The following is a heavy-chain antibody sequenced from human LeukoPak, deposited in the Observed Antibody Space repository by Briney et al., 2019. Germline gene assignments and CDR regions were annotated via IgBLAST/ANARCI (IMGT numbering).Heavy chain of an antibody. CDR1: GFTFDDYA. D-gene: IGHD4-17*01. V-gene: IGHV3-9*01. CDR2: ISWNSGSI. J-gene: IGHJ4*02. CDR3: AKEKLARGYGDYHDY. Sequence: GRSLRLSCVASGFTFDDYAMHWVRQAPGKGLEWVSGISWNSGSIAYADSVKGRFTISRDNSKNTLYLQMNSLRAEDTAVYYCAKEKLARGYGDYHDYWGQGTLVTVSS.